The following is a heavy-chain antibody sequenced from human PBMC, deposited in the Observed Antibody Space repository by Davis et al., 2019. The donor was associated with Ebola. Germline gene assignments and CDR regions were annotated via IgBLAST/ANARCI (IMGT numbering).Heavy chain of an antibody. CDR2: INPSGGST. CDR1: GYTFTSYY. Sequence: ASVKVSCKASGYTFTSYYMHWVRQAPGQGLEWMGIINPSGGSTSYAQKFQGRVTMTRDTSTSTVYMELSSLRSEDTAVYYCARRYYDFWSGYYPPYYYYYMDVWGKGTAVTVSS. J-gene: IGHJ6*03. V-gene: IGHV1-46*01. D-gene: IGHD3-3*01. CDR3: ARRYYDFWSGYYPPYYYYYMDV.